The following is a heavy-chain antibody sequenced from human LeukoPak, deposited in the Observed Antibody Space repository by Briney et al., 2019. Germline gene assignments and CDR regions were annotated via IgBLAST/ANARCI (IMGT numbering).Heavy chain of an antibody. J-gene: IGHJ4*02. V-gene: IGHV3-23*01. CDR3: ARDGYYDFSSLYYFDY. CDR1: GFTFSNYA. Sequence: GGSLRLSCAASGFTFSNYAMSWVRQAPGKGLEWVSGISGSGGSTYYADSVKGRSTISRDNSKNTVYLQMNSLRAEDTALYYCARDGYYDFSSLYYFDYWGQGALVTVSS. CDR2: ISGSGGST. D-gene: IGHD3-22*01.